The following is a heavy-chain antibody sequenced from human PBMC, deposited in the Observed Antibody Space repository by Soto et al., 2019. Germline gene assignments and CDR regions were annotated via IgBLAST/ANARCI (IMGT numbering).Heavy chain of an antibody. Sequence: GASVKVSCKASGFTFTSSAMQWVRQARGQRLEWIGWIVVGSGNTNYAQKFQERVTITRDMSTSTAYMELSSLRSEDTAVYYCAADQVDSYGYYWFDPWGQGTLVPSPQ. V-gene: IGHV1-58*02. CDR3: AADQVDSYGYYWFDP. CDR1: GFTFTSSA. CDR2: IVVGSGNT. D-gene: IGHD5-18*01. J-gene: IGHJ5*02.